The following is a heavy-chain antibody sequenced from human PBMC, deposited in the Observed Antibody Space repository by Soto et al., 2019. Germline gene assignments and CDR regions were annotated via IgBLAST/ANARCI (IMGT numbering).Heavy chain of an antibody. J-gene: IGHJ4*02. Sequence: ASVKVSCKASGFTFTSYTIHWLRQAPGQGLEWMGRINADNGNTRYLQKFQGRVTITKDTSASTAYMELTSLRSEDTTVYYCARERRFLEGGFDFWGQGTLVTVSS. CDR1: GFTFTSYT. CDR2: INADNGNT. V-gene: IGHV1-3*01. CDR3: ARERRFLEGGFDF. D-gene: IGHD3-3*01.